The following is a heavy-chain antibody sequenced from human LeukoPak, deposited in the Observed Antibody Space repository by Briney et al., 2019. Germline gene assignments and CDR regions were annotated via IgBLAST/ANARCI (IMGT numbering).Heavy chain of an antibody. J-gene: IGHJ3*02. CDR1: GGTFSSYA. CDR2: IIPIFGTA. CDR3: ARDRVEMATTDAFGI. D-gene: IGHD5-24*01. Sequence: SVKVSCKASGGTFSSYAISWVRQAPGQGLEWMGGIIPIFGTANYAQKFQGRVTITADESTSTAYMELSSLRSEDTAVYYCARDRVEMATTDAFGIWGQGTMVTVSS. V-gene: IGHV1-69*13.